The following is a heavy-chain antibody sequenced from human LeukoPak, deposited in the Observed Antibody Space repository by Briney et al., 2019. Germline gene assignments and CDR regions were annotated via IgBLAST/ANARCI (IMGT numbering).Heavy chain of an antibody. CDR1: GFTVSSNY. D-gene: IGHD5-24*01. Sequence: PGGSLRLSCAASGFTVSSNYMSWVRQAPGKGLEWVSVIYVDGATYYADSVKGRFTMSRDNSKNTLYLQMSSLRAEDTALYYCASRRDGYNTWGQGTLVTVSS. V-gene: IGHV3-53*01. CDR2: IYVDGAT. CDR3: ASRRDGYNT. J-gene: IGHJ4*02.